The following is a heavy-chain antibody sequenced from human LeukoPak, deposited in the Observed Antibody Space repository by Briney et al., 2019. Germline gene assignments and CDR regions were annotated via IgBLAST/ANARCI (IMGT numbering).Heavy chain of an antibody. D-gene: IGHD3-22*01. CDR2: IYPGDSDT. J-gene: IGHJ6*02. V-gene: IGHV5-51*01. CDR1: GYSFTSYW. Sequence: GGSLQISCKGSGYSFTSYWIGWVRQVPGKGLEWMGIIYPGDSDTRYSPSFQGQVTISADKSISTAYLQWSSLKASDTAMYYCARGRSSGPYYYYGMDVWGQGTTVTVSS. CDR3: ARGRSSGPYYYYGMDV.